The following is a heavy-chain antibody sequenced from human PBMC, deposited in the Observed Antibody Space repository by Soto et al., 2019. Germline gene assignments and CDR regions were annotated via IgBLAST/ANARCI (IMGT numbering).Heavy chain of an antibody. V-gene: IGHV4-4*02. CDR1: GRSFTSNNF. CDR3: ASRDPGTSVDY. Sequence: PSETLPLTCDVSGRSFTSNNFWTWVRQPPGQGLEWIGEIYRTGSTNYNPSLKSRVTISLDKSEKQISLKVTSLTAADTAVYYCASRDPGTSVDYWGQGTLVTVSS. J-gene: IGHJ4*02. CDR2: IYRTGST. D-gene: IGHD1-7*01.